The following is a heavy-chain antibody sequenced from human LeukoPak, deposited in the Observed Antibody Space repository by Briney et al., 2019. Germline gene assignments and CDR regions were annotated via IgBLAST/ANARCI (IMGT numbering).Heavy chain of an antibody. CDR1: GFTFSSYW. Sequence: TGGSLRLSCAASGFTFSSYWMTWVRQAPGKGLEWVANIKEDGSEKYYVDSVKGRFTISRDNAKNSLYLQMNSLRAEDTAVYYCARVGGSIHRIDYWGEGNLVTVSS. J-gene: IGHJ4*02. D-gene: IGHD2-2*01. V-gene: IGHV3-7*01. CDR2: IKEDGSEK. CDR3: ARVGGSIHRIDY.